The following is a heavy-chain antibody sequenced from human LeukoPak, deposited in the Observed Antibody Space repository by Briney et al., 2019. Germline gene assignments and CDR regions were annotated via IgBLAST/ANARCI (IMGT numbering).Heavy chain of an antibody. D-gene: IGHD2-15*01. V-gene: IGHV4-59*01. J-gene: IGHJ5*02. CDR1: GGSISSYY. CDR2: IYYSGST. Sequence: SETLSLTCTVSGGSISSYYWSWIRHPPGKGLEWIGYIYYSGSTNYNPSLKSPVPLSVATSKQQFSLKLSSVTAADTGVYYCARGFGPVVAAAPGWFDPWGQGTLVTVS. CDR3: ARGFGPVVAAAPGWFDP.